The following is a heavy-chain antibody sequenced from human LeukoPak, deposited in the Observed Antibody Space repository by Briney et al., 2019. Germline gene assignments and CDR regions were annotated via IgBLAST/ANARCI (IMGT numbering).Heavy chain of an antibody. CDR3: ARRDTASDAFDI. D-gene: IGHD5-18*01. V-gene: IGHV4-59*08. Sequence: SETLSLTCTVSGGSISSYYWSWPRQPPEKGLECIGYIYYSGSTNYNPSLKSRVTISVDTSKNQFSLKLSSVTAADTAVYYCARRDTASDAFDIWGQGTMVTVSS. J-gene: IGHJ3*02. CDR2: IYYSGST. CDR1: GGSISSYY.